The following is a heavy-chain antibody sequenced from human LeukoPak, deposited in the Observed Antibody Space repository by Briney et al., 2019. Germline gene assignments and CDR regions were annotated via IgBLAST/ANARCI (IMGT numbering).Heavy chain of an antibody. J-gene: IGHJ4*02. CDR2: GYYSGTS. CDR1: GGSIDTSSYY. V-gene: IGHV4-39*01. D-gene: IGHD3-10*01. Sequence: PSETLSLTCTVSGGSIDTSSYYWGWIRQPPGKGLEWIGSGYYSGTSYYKPSLKSRVTISVDTSKKQFSLKLSSVTAADTAVYYCASAGGDLAWGQGTLVTVSS. CDR3: ASAGGDLA.